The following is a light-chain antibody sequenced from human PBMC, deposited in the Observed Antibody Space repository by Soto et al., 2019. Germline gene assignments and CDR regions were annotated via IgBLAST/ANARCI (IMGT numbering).Light chain of an antibody. CDR2: EVN. J-gene: IGLJ1*01. CDR3: GSYTSTDTTFV. CDR1: STDVGGYNY. V-gene: IGLV2-14*01. Sequence: QSALAQPSSVSGSPGQSITISCTGTSTDVGGYNYVSWYQHHPGKGPKLIIYEVNNRPSGVSDRFSGSKSGNKASLTISNLEAEDESDYYCGSYTSTDTTFVVGTGTKVTVL.